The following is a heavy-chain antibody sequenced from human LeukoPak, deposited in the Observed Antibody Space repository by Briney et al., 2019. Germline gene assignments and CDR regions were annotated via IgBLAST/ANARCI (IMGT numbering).Heavy chain of an antibody. V-gene: IGHV4-38-2*01. Sequence: SETLSLTCAVSGYSISSGYYWGWIRQPPGKGLEWIGSIYHSGSTYYNPSLKSRVTISVDTSKNQFSLKLSSVTAADTAVYYCARHSPGQNIVVVIAPFDYWGQGTLVTVSS. CDR3: ARHSPGQNIVVVIAPFDY. CDR1: GYSISSGYY. J-gene: IGHJ4*02. D-gene: IGHD2-21*01. CDR2: IYHSGST.